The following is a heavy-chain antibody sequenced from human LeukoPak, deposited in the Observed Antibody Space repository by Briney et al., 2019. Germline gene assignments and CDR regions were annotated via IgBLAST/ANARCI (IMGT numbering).Heavy chain of an antibody. CDR3: ARDELGVSY. CDR2: INHSGTT. Sequence: SETPSLTCAVYGGSFSGYYWNWIRQPPGKGLEWIGEINHSGTTNHNPSLKSRVTLSVDTSKNQFSLKLTSVTAADTAVYYCARDELGVSYWGQGTLVIVSS. J-gene: IGHJ4*02. D-gene: IGHD1-26*01. CDR1: GGSFSGYY. V-gene: IGHV4-34*01.